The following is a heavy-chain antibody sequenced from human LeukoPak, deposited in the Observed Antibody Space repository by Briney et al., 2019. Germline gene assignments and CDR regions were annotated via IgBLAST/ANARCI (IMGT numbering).Heavy chain of an antibody. V-gene: IGHV3-48*03. CDR2: ISSSGSTI. J-gene: IGHJ3*02. CDR1: GFTFSSYE. D-gene: IGHD6-13*01. CDR3: ARDDSLLAAAGVAFDI. Sequence: GGSLRLSCAASGFTFSSYEMNWVRQAPGKGLEWVSYISSSGSTIYYADSVKGRCTISRDNAKNSLYLQMNSLRAEDTAVYYCARDDSLLAAAGVAFDIWGQGTMVTVSS.